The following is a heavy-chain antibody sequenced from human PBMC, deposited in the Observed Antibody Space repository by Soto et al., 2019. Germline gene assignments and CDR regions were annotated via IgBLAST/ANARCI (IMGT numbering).Heavy chain of an antibody. Sequence: QITLNESGPTQVKPRQTLTLTCTFSGFSLTTSGVGVGWIRQSPGKAPEWLALIYWDGDKGYSPALKSRLTTTKDTSKNQVVLTMADLDPADTATYYCAHRVLRTVFGLVTTTAIYFDFWGQGTPVAVSS. CDR2: IYWDGDK. J-gene: IGHJ4*02. CDR3: AHRVLRTVFGLVTTTAIYFDF. D-gene: IGHD3-3*01. V-gene: IGHV2-5*02. CDR1: GFSLTTSGVG.